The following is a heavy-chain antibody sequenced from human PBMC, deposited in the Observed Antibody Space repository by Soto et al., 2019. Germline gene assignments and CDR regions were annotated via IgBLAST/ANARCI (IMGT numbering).Heavy chain of an antibody. CDR3: AKDRPRRTSGYFFDY. J-gene: IGHJ4*02. CDR1: GGTFSSYT. V-gene: IGHV1-69*04. CDR2: IIPILGIA. Sequence: ASVKVSCKASGGTFSSYTISWVRQAPGQGLEWMGRIIPILGIANYAQKFQGRVTITADKSKNTVSLHMNSLRAEDTSLYYCAKDRPRRTSGYFFDYWGQGTPVTVSS. D-gene: IGHD1-1*01.